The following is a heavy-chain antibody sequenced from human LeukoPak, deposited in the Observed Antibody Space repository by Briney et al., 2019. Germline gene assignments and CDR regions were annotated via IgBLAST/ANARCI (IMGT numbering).Heavy chain of an antibody. V-gene: IGHV3-48*04. CDR1: GFTFSSYA. Sequence: GGSLRLSCAASGFTFSSYAMSWARQAPGKGLEWVSYISSSGSTIYYADSVKGRFTISRDNAKNSLYLQMNSLRAEDTAVYYCAREVAVAGYYYSMDVWGQGTTVTVSS. J-gene: IGHJ6*02. D-gene: IGHD6-19*01. CDR3: AREVAVAGYYYSMDV. CDR2: ISSSGSTI.